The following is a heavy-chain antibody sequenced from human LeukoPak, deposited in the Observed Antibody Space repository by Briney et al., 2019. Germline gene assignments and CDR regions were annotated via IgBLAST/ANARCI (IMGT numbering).Heavy chain of an antibody. V-gene: IGHV3-7*01. Sequence: GGCLRLSCVASGFTFSTYWMTWVRQAPGKVLEWVANINEDGSEKHYVDSVMGRFTVSRDNAKNSLYLQMNSLRVEDTAVYYCAREEAGGPDYWGQGTLVTVSS. D-gene: IGHD3-16*01. J-gene: IGHJ4*02. CDR3: AREEAGGPDY. CDR1: GFTFSTYW. CDR2: INEDGSEK.